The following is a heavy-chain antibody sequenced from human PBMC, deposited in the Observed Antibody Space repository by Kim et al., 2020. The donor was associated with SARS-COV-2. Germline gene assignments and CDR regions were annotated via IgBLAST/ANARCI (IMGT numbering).Heavy chain of an antibody. V-gene: IGHV4-31*03. D-gene: IGHD3-9*01. Sequence: SETLSLTCTVSGGSISSGGYYWSWIRQHPGKGLEWIGYIYYSGSTYYNPALKSRVTISVDTSKNQFSLKLSPVTAADTAVYYGARAAGLRYFDWLSDYYGMDVWGQGTTVTVSS. CDR1: GGSISSGGYY. CDR2: IYYSGST. J-gene: IGHJ6*02. CDR3: ARAAGLRYFDWLSDYYGMDV.